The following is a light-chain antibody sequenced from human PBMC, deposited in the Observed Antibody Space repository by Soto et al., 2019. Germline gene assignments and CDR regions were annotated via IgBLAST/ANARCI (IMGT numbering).Light chain of an antibody. CDR2: EGT. CDR3: SSSTNTNTLVI. CDR1: SSDIGRYKF. J-gene: IGLJ2*01. V-gene: IGLV2-14*01. Sequence: QSVLTQPASVSGSPGQSVTISCTGTSSDIGRYKFVSWFQQHPGKAPKLLIFEGTNRPSGVSNRFSGSKSGNTASPTISGLQAEDEAIYFCSSSTNTNTLVIFGGGTKVTV.